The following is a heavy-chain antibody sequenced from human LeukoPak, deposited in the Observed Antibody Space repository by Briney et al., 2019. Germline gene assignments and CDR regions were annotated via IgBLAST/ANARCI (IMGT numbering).Heavy chain of an antibody. CDR1: GFTFSSYA. J-gene: IGHJ4*02. CDR3: ARQIYCGGDCYDYFDY. CDR2: ISGSGGST. Sequence: GGSLRLSCAASGFTFSSYAMSWVRQAPGKGLEWVSAISGSGGSTYYADSVKGRFTISRDNSKNTLYLQMNSLRAEDTAVYHCARQIYCGGDCYDYFDYWGQGTLVTVSS. V-gene: IGHV3-23*01. D-gene: IGHD2-21*02.